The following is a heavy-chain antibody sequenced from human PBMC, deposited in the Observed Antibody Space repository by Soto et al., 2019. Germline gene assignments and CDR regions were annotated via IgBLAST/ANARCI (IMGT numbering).Heavy chain of an antibody. V-gene: IGHV1-69*08. J-gene: IGHJ4*02. CDR2: IIPILGIA. Sequence: QVQLVQSEAEVKKPGSSVKVSCKASGGTFSSYTISWVRQAPGQGLEWMGRIIPILGIANYAQKFQGRVTITADKSTSTAYMELSGLRSEDTAVYYCARDLLVDSSGWSDYWGQGTLVTVSS. D-gene: IGHD6-19*01. CDR1: GGTFSSYT. CDR3: ARDLLVDSSGWSDY.